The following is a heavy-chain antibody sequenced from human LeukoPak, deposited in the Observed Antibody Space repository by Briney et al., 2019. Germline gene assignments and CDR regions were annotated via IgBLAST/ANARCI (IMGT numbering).Heavy chain of an antibody. Sequence: SETLSLTCTVSGGSISSSSYYWGWIRQPPGKGLEWIGSIYYSGSTYYNPSLKSRVTISVDTSKNQFPLKLSSVTAADTAVYYCARVTVTMVRGEDWFDPWGQGTLVTVSS. D-gene: IGHD3-10*01. CDR3: ARVTVTMVRGEDWFDP. CDR2: IYYSGST. J-gene: IGHJ5*02. CDR1: GGSISSSSYY. V-gene: IGHV4-39*06.